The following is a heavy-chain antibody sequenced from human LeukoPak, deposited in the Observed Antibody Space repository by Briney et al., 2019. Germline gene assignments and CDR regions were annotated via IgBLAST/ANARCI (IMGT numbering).Heavy chain of an antibody. CDR3: ARHEGDPGSVDTAMVSLDY. CDR2: IYPGDSDT. D-gene: IGHD5-18*01. Sequence: GESLKISCKGSGYSFTSYWIGWVRQMPGKGLEWMGIIYPGDSDTRYGPSFQGQVTISADKSISTAYLQWSSLKASDTAMYYCARHEGDPGSVDTAMVSLDYWGQGTLVTVSS. V-gene: IGHV5-51*01. J-gene: IGHJ4*02. CDR1: GYSFTSYW.